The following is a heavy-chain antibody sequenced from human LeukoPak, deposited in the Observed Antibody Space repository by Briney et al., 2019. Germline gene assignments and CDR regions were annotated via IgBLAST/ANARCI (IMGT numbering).Heavy chain of an antibody. J-gene: IGHJ4*02. CDR1: GFTFSSYA. D-gene: IGHD3-10*01. V-gene: IGHV3-23*01. CDR3: AKVRFGVTARYHFDF. CDR2: ISTSGGST. Sequence: PGGSLRLSCAASGFTFSSYAMSWVRQAPGKGLEWVSTISTSGGSTYYADSVKGRFTTSRDNSKNTLYLQMNSLRAEDTAVYYCAKVRFGVTARYHFDFWGQGTLVTVSS.